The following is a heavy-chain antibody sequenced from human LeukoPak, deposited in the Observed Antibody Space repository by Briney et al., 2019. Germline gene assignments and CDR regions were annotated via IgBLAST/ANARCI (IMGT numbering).Heavy chain of an antibody. J-gene: IGHJ4*02. CDR3: ARGRFGHYDILTGYSRPYYFDY. CDR2: IYYSGST. Sequence: SETLSLTCTVSGGSISSSSYYWGWIRQPPGKGLEWIGSIYYSGSTYYNPSLKSRVTISVDTSKNQFSLKMSYVTAADTAVYYCARGRFGHYDILTGYSRPYYFDYWGQGTLVTVSS. V-gene: IGHV4-39*01. D-gene: IGHD3-9*01. CDR1: GGSISSSSYY.